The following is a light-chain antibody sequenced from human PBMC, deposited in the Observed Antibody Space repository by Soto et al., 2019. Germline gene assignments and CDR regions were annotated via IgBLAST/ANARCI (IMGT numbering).Light chain of an antibody. V-gene: IGLV2-11*01. J-gene: IGLJ1*01. Sequence: QSALTQPRSVSGSPGQSVTISCSGTSSDVGGYNYVSWYQQHPGKAPKLMIYDVSKWPSGVPDRFSGSKSGNTASLTISGLQAEDEADYYCCSYAGSYIYVFGTGTKLTVL. CDR1: SSDVGGYNY. CDR3: CSYAGSYIYV. CDR2: DVS.